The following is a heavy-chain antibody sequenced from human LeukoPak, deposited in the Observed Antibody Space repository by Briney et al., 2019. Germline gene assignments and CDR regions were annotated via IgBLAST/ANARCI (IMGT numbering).Heavy chain of an antibody. CDR2: IYYSGST. J-gene: IGHJ4*02. CDR1: GGSISSSSFY. V-gene: IGHV4-61*05. Sequence: SVTLSLTCTVSGGSISSSSFYWSWIRQPPGKGLEWIGYIYYSGSTNYNPSLKSRVTISVDTSKNQFSLKLSSVTAADTAVYYCARHTLVAASSFDCWGQGTLVTVSS. CDR3: ARHTLVAASSFDC. D-gene: IGHD2-15*01.